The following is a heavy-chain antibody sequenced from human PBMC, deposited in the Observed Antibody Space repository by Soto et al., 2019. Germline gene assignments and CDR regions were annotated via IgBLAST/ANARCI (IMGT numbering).Heavy chain of an antibody. V-gene: IGHV3-21*01. J-gene: IGHJ3*02. CDR2: ISSSSSYI. CDR1: GFTFSSYS. Sequence: EVQLVESGGGLVKPGGSLRLSCAASGFTFSSYSMNWVRQAPGKGLEWVSSISSSSSYIYYADSVKGRFTISRDNAKNSLYLQMNRLRAEDAAVYYCARTHGSSDAVDIWGQGTMVTVSS. D-gene: IGHD3-10*01. CDR3: ARTHGSSDAVDI.